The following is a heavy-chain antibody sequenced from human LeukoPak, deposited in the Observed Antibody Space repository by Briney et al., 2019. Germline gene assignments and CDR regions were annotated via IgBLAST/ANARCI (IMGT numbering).Heavy chain of an antibody. J-gene: IGHJ4*02. CDR2: ISSSGSTI. V-gene: IGHV3-48*03. Sequence: GGSLRPSCPVSGLTSSSFEMKWDSPAPGDGLEWVSYISSSGSTIYYADSVKGRFTISRDNAKNSLYLQMNSLRAEDTAVYYCARVMSFDYWGQGTLVTVSS. CDR3: ARVMSFDY. D-gene: IGHD3-16*01. CDR1: GLTSSSFE.